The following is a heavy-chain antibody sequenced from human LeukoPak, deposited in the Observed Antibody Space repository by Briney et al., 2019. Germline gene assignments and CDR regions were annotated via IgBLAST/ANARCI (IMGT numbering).Heavy chain of an antibody. CDR3: ARVNSPESGVDWFDP. D-gene: IGHD2-8*01. V-gene: IGHV4-61*02. J-gene: IGHJ5*02. Sequence: SQTLSLTCTVSGGSISSGSYYWSWIRQPAGKGLEWIERIYTSGSTYYNPSLKSRVTISVDTSKNQFSLKLSSVTAADTAVYYCARVNSPESGVDWFDPWGQGTLFTVSS. CDR1: GGSISSGSYY. CDR2: IYTSGST.